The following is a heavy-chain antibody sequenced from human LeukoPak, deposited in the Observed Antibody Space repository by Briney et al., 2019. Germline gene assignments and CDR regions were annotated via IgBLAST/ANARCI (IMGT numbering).Heavy chain of an antibody. CDR3: AREVGGSAFDI. Sequence: PGGSLRLSCGASGCAVSSNYMYWVRQAPGKGLEWVSIIYSGGSTYYADSVKGRFTISRHNSKNTLHLQMNSLRAEDTAVYYCAREVGGSAFDIWGQGTMVTVSS. CDR2: IYSGGST. CDR1: GCAVSSNY. V-gene: IGHV3-53*04. D-gene: IGHD3-16*01. J-gene: IGHJ3*02.